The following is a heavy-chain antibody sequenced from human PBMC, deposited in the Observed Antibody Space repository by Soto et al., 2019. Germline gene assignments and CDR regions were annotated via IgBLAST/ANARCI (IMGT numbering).Heavy chain of an antibody. Sequence: EVQLLESGGGLVQPGGSLRLSCAASGFTFSSYAMSWVRQAPGKGLEWVSAISGSGGSTYYADSVKGRFTISRDNSKNTLYLQMNSLRAEDTAVYYCAKESGSRRAAALNWFDPWGQGTLVTVSS. J-gene: IGHJ5*02. D-gene: IGHD6-13*01. CDR3: AKESGSRRAAALNWFDP. V-gene: IGHV3-23*01. CDR2: ISGSGGST. CDR1: GFTFSSYA.